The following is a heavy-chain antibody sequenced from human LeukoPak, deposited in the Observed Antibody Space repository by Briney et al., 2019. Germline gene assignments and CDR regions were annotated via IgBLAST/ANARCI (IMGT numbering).Heavy chain of an antibody. CDR2: IKEDGGEK. D-gene: IGHD2/OR15-2a*01. CDR1: GFTFTRYW. Sequence: GGSLGLSCAASGFTFTRYWMSWVRQAPGKGLEWVANIKEDGGEKDYVDSVKGRFTISRDNAKNSLYLQMNSLRGEDTAVYYCARNSQDAFDIWGQGTMVTVSS. J-gene: IGHJ3*02. CDR3: ARNSQDAFDI. V-gene: IGHV3-7*04.